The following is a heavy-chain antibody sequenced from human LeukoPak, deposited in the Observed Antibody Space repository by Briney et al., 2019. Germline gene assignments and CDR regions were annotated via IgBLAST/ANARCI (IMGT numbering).Heavy chain of an antibody. CDR3: AKGGRVSGWYVY. CDR1: GFTFSSYG. CDR2: IWYDGSNK. Sequence: GGSLRLSCAASGFTFSSYGMHWVRQAPGKGLRWVGVIWYDGSNKYYADSVKGRFTIPRDNSKNTLCLQMNSLRAEDTAVYYCAKGGRVSGWYVYWGQGTLVTVSS. V-gene: IGHV3-30*02. J-gene: IGHJ4*02. D-gene: IGHD6-19*01.